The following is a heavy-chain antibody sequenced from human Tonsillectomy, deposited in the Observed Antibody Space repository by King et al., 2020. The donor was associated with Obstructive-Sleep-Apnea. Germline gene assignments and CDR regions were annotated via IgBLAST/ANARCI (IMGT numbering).Heavy chain of an antibody. V-gene: IGHV2-70*15. D-gene: IGHD1-20*01. CDR3: ARTTRIIGPTGNYYPMDV. Sequence: VTLKESGPALVKSTQTLTLTCTFSGFSLSSSGMCVSWLRQPPGKALEWLARGDWDDDKYYSTFLKTRLTISKYTSKNQVVLTMTNMDPVDTATYYCARTTRIIGPTGNYYPMDVWGQGTTVTVSS. J-gene: IGHJ6*02. CDR1: GFSLSSSGMC. CDR2: GDWDDDK.